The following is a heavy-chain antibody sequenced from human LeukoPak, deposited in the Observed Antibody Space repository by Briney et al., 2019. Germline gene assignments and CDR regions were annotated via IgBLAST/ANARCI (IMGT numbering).Heavy chain of an antibody. J-gene: IGHJ4*02. CDR1: GYTFTSYD. CDR2: MNPNSGNT. V-gene: IGHV1-8*01. D-gene: IGHD1-1*01. CDR3: ARVSNSRKQLLDY. Sequence: ASVKVSCKASGYTFTSYDINWVRQATGQGLEWMGWMNPNSGNTGYAQKFQGRVTMTRNTSISTAYMELSSLRSEDTAVYYCARVSNSRKQLLDYWGQGTLVTVSS.